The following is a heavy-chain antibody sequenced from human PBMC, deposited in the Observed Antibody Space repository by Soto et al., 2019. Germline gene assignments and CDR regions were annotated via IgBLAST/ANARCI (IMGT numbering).Heavy chain of an antibody. J-gene: IGHJ5*01. V-gene: IGHV1-18*01. D-gene: IGHD2-8*01. CDR3: VRLIGNSWLDS. CDR1: GYTLSSYG. Sequence: ASVKVSCKASGYTLSSYGIGLLRQAPGQGLEWMGWISAYNGNTNYAQKVQGRVTMTTDTSNNQVSLHLNSVTPDDTAVYYCVRLIGNSWLDSWGQGTLVTVSS. CDR2: ISAYNGNT.